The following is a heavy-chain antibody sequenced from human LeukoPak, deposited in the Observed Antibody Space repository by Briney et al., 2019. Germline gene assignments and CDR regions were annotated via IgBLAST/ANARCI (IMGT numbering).Heavy chain of an antibody. CDR1: GGSFSGYY. CDR3: ASPAGYYDSSGYLGDYYYYYGMDV. D-gene: IGHD3-22*01. Sequence: SETLSLTCAVYGGSFSGYYWSWIRQPPGRGLEWIGEINHSGSTNYNPSLKSRVTISVDTSKNQFSLKLSSVTAADTAVYYCASPAGYYDSSGYLGDYYYYYGMDVWGQGTTVTVSS. J-gene: IGHJ6*02. V-gene: IGHV4-34*01. CDR2: INHSGST.